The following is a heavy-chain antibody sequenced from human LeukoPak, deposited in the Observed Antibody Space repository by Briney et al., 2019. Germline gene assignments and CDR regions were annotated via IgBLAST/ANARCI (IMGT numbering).Heavy chain of an antibody. CDR2: ISGSGGST. CDR3: AKDGTWIQLWLAY. CDR1: GFTFNSYA. Sequence: GGSLRLSCAASGFTFNSYAMSWVRQAPGKGLEGVSAISGSGGSTYYADSVKGRFTMSRDNSKNTLYLQMNSLRAEDTAVYYCAKDGTWIQLWLAYWGQGTLVTVSS. D-gene: IGHD5-18*01. J-gene: IGHJ4*02. V-gene: IGHV3-23*01.